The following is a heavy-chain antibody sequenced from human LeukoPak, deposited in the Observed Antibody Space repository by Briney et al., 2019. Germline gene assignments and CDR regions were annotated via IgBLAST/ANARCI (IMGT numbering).Heavy chain of an antibody. D-gene: IGHD6-6*01. J-gene: IGHJ4*02. CDR2: IDPSDSYT. CDR3: AGDPGSSFDY. CDR1: GYSFTSYW. V-gene: IGHV5-10-1*01. Sequence: GESLRISCKCSGYSFTSYWISWVRQMPGKGLEWMGRIDPSDSYTNYSPSFQGHVTISADKSISTAYLQWSSLKASDTAMYYCAGDPGSSFDYWGQGTLVTVSS.